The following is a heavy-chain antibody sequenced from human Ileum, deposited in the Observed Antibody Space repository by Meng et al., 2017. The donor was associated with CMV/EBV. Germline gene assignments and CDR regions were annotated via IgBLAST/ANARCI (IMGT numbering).Heavy chain of an antibody. CDR2: ISAYSNHT. CDR1: CYTFSEYG. Sequence: ASLKVSCKTSCYTFSEYGISWVRQAPGEGLEWMGWISAYSNHTKYAQKLQGRVTMTTDPSTSTAFMELRSLRSDDTAVYFCARAGSGRSSSSCYLCAMDVWGQGTMVTVSS. CDR3: ARAGSGRSSSSCYLCAMDV. V-gene: IGHV1-18*01. D-gene: IGHD2-15*01. J-gene: IGHJ6*02.